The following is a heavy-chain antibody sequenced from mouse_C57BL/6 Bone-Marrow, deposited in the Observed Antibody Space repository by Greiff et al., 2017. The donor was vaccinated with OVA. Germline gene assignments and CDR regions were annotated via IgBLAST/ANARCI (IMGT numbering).Heavy chain of an antibody. J-gene: IGHJ3*01. CDR2: IYPGDGDT. CDR3: ARWGDDAY. V-gene: IGHV1-80*01. CDR1: GYAFSSYW. Sequence: QVQLQQSGAELVKPGASVKISCKASGYAFSSYWMNCVKQRPGKGLEWIGQIYPGDGDTNYNGKFKGKATLTADKSSSTAYMQLSSLTSEDSAVYFCARWGDDAYWGQGTLVTVSA. D-gene: IGHD3-3*01.